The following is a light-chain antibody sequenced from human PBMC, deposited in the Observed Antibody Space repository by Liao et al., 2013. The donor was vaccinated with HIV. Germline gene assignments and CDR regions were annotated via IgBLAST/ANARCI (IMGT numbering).Light chain of an antibody. CDR3: QAWDNTTVL. CDR2: YDS. J-gene: IGLJ2*01. V-gene: IGLV3-21*01. CDR1: SIENKS. Sequence: SYELTQPPSVSVAPGKTARITCGGNSIENKSVRWYQQKPGQAPVLVIYYDSDRPSGIPERFSGSSSGNTATLTISETQPMDEAEYYCQAWDNTTVLFGGGTRLTVL.